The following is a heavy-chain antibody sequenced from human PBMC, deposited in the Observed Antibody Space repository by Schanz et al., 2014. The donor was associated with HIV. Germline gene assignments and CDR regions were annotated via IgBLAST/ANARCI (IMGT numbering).Heavy chain of an antibody. Sequence: GQLVESGGGLVKPGRSLRLSCTASGFTFGDYPMSWFRQAPGKGLEWVAVISYDGTNKKFADSVKGRFTISRDNSKNTLYLQMKSLRREDTAVYFCAKDRNYYDDKYLGKGDYYYYYGMDVWGQGTTVTVSS. CDR3: AKDRNYYDDKYLGKGDYYYYYGMDV. D-gene: IGHD3-22*01. CDR2: ISYDGTNK. CDR1: GFTFGDYP. J-gene: IGHJ6*02. V-gene: IGHV3-30*04.